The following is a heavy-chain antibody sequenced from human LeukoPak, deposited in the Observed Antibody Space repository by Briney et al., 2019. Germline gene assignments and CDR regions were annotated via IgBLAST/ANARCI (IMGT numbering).Heavy chain of an antibody. Sequence: GGSLRLSCAASGFTVSSNYMSWVRQAPGKGLEWVSVIYSGGSTYYADSVKGRFTISRHNSKNTLYLQMSSLRAEDTAVYYCATITPYYYDSSGYIPPVAFDIWGQGTMVTVSS. CDR2: IYSGGST. CDR1: GFTVSSNY. V-gene: IGHV3-53*04. J-gene: IGHJ3*02. D-gene: IGHD3-22*01. CDR3: ATITPYYYDSSGYIPPVAFDI.